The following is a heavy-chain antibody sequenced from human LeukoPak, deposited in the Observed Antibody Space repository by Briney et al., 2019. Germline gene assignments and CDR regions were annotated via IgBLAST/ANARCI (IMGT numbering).Heavy chain of an antibody. D-gene: IGHD2-2*01. V-gene: IGHV4-59*08. J-gene: IGHJ4*02. CDR3: ARRLGYCSSTSCPGGYFDY. CDR2: IYYSGST. CDR1: GGSISSYY. Sequence: PSETLSLTCTVSGGSISSYYWSWIRQPPGKGLEWIGYIYYSGSTNYNPSLKSRVTISVDTSKNQFSLKLSSVTAADTAVYYCARRLGYCSSTSCPGGYFDYWGQGTLVTVSS.